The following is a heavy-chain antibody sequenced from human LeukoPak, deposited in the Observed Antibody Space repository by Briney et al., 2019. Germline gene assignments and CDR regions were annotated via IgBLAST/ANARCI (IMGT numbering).Heavy chain of an antibody. CDR2: INHSGST. CDR3: ARATMVRGVTHWYFDL. V-gene: IGHV4-34*01. CDR1: GGSFSGYY. D-gene: IGHD3-10*01. J-gene: IGHJ2*01. Sequence: SETLSLTCAVYGGSFSGYYWSWISQPPGKGLEWIGKINHSGSTNYNPSLKSRVTISVDTSKNQFSLKLSSVTAADTAVYYCARATMVRGVTHWYFDLWGRGTLVTVSS.